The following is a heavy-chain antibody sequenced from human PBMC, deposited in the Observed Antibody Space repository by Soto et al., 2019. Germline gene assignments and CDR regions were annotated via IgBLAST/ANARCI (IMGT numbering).Heavy chain of an antibody. CDR1: GYTFSNYG. D-gene: IGHD1-26*01. Sequence: QVQLVQSGPEVKKPGASVKVSCKGSGYTFSNYGVTWVRQAPGQGLERLGWVSAYNRNTDYAQKFEDRATMTIDTSTTTAYLELLGLTPDDTAVYYCARERRWEPLLYWGQGTL. CDR2: VSAYNRNT. J-gene: IGHJ4*02. V-gene: IGHV1-18*01. CDR3: ARERRWEPLLY.